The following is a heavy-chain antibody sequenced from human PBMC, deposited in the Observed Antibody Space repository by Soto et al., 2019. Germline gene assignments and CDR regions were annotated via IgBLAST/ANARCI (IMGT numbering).Heavy chain of an antibody. CDR1: GFTVSSNY. J-gene: IGHJ6*02. V-gene: IGHV3-53*01. Sequence: GGSLRLSCAASGFTVSSNYMSWVRQAPGKGLEWVSVIYSGGSTYYADSVKGRFTISRDNSKNTLYLQMNSLRAEDTAVYYCARGRVDYYGSGSYSQSGYYYYGMDVWGQGTTVTVSS. D-gene: IGHD3-10*01. CDR3: ARGRVDYYGSGSYSQSGYYYYGMDV. CDR2: IYSGGST.